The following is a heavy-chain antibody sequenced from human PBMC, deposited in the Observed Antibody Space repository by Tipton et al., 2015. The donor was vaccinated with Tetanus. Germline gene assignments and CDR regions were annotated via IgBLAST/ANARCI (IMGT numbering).Heavy chain of an antibody. CDR3: ANLPVGQH. V-gene: IGHV3-53*01. Sequence: VQLVQSGGGLIQPGGSLRLSCAASGFTVSNNYMTWVRQAPGKGLDWVSIIYAGGNTYYADSVKGRFTISRDNSKNTLYLQMNSLRAEDTAVYYCANLPVGQHWGQGALVTVSS. CDR2: IYAGGNT. D-gene: IGHD2-2*01. J-gene: IGHJ1*01. CDR1: GFTVSNNY.